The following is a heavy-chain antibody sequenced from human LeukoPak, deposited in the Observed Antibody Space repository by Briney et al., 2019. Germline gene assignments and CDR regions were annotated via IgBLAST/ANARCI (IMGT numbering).Heavy chain of an antibody. CDR1: GFTFSSFA. V-gene: IGHV3-23*01. CDR3: ARAQQLVDY. CDR2: ISGSGGNT. D-gene: IGHD6-13*01. J-gene: IGHJ4*02. Sequence: GGSLRLSCAASGFTFSSFAMSWVRQAPGKGLEWVSGISGSGGNTYYADSVKGRFTISRDNSKNTLYLQMDSLRAEDTAVYYCARAQQLVDYWGQGTLVTVSS.